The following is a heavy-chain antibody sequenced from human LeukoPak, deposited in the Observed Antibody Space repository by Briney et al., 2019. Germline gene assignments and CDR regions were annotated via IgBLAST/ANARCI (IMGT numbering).Heavy chain of an antibody. CDR3: ARDGYGDGGHFDY. D-gene: IGHD4-17*01. CDR2: ISSSSYI. V-gene: IGHV3-21*01. J-gene: IGHJ4*02. Sequence: GSLRLSCAASGFTFSSYSMNWVRQAPGKGLEWVSSISSSSYIYYADSVKGRFTISRDNAKNSLYLQMNSLRAEDTAVYYCARDGYGDGGHFDYWGQGTLVTVSS. CDR1: GFTFSSYS.